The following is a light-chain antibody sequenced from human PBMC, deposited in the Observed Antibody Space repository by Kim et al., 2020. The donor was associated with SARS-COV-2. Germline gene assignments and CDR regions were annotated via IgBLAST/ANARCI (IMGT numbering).Light chain of an antibody. CDR2: KVS. CDR3: MQGTHWPFT. Sequence: PDSIACRSSQSLVYSEGNIYLNWFHQRPGQSPRRLSYKVSNRDSGVPDRFSGSGSGTDFTLQISRVEAEDVGVYYCMQGTHWPFTFGPGTKVDIK. CDR1: QSLVYSEGNIY. J-gene: IGKJ3*01. V-gene: IGKV2-30*01.